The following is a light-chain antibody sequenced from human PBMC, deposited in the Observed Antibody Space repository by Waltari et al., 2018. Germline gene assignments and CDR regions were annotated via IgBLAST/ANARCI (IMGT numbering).Light chain of an antibody. CDR3: MQALQIPWT. CDR1: QSLLHSHGYNY. J-gene: IGKJ1*01. CDR2: LGS. V-gene: IGKV2-28*01. Sequence: DSVMTQSPLSLPVTAAEPASITCRSSQSLLHSHGYNYLDWYLQKPGQSPQLLIYLGSNRAPGVPDRFSGSGSGTDFTLRITRVEAEDVGLYYCMQALQIPWTFGQGTKVEIE.